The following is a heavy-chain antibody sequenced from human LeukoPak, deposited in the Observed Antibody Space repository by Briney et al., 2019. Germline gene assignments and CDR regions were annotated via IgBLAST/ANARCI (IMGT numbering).Heavy chain of an antibody. CDR3: ARRANSGLDAFDI. CDR2: IYYSGST. V-gene: IGHV4-59*01. CDR1: GGSISSYY. Sequence: PSETLSLTCTVSGGSISSYYWSWIRQPPGKGLEWIGYIYYSGSTNYNPSLKSRVTISVDTSKNQFSLKLSSVTAADTAVYYCARRANSGLDAFDIWGQGTMVTVSS. D-gene: IGHD1-26*01. J-gene: IGHJ3*02.